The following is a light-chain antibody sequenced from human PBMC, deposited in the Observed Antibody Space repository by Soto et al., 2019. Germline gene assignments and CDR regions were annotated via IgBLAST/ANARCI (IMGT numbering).Light chain of an antibody. J-gene: IGKJ1*01. V-gene: IGKV3-20*01. Sequence: EIVLTQSPATLSLSPGERATLSFRASETIRGLLAWYQQRPGQPPRLLIYDASKRATGIPARFSGSGSGTDFTLTISRLEPEDFAVYYCHHYGSSSRTFGQGTKVDIK. CDR2: DAS. CDR1: ETIRGL. CDR3: HHYGSSSRT.